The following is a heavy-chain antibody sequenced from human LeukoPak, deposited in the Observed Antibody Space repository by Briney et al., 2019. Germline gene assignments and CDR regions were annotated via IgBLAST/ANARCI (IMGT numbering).Heavy chain of an antibody. D-gene: IGHD5-18*01. CDR3: AKGADTAMANYFDY. V-gene: IGHV3-21*04. J-gene: IGHJ4*02. CDR1: GFTFSSYS. CDR2: ISSSSSYI. Sequence: PGGSLRLSCAASGFTFSSYSMNWVRQAPGKGLEWVSSISSSSSYIYYADSVKGRFTISRDNAKNSLYLQMNSLRVEDTAVYYCAKGADTAMANYFDYWGQGTLVTVSS.